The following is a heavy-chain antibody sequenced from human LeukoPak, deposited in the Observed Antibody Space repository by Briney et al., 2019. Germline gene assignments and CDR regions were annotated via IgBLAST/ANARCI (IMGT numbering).Heavy chain of an antibody. CDR1: GYTFTSYA. D-gene: IGHD3-10*01. CDR2: INAGNGNT. J-gene: IGHJ4*02. V-gene: IGHV1-3*01. Sequence: GASVKVSRKASGYTFTSYAMHWVRQAPGQRLEWMGWINAGNGNTKYSQKFQGRVTITRDTSASTAYMELSSLRSEDTAVYYCARDLSWFGELLSDYWGQGTLVTVSS. CDR3: ARDLSWFGELLSDY.